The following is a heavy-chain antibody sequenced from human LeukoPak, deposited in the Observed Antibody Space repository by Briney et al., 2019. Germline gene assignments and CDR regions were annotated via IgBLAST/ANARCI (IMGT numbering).Heavy chain of an antibody. CDR3: ARLSTSVAGGDH. D-gene: IGHD6-19*01. Sequence: GGSLRLSCTASGFSFSTSWMSWVRQTPGKGLEWVANIKKDGSEEYYVDPVKTRCTISRDNAKNSLYLQLNSLIVEDTAVYYCARLSTSVAGGDHWGQGTLVTVSS. CDR1: GFSFSTSW. J-gene: IGHJ4*02. V-gene: IGHV3-7*01. CDR2: IKKDGSEE.